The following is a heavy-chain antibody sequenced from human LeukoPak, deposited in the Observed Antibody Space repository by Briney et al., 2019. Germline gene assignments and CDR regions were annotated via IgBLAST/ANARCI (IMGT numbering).Heavy chain of an antibody. D-gene: IGHD3-22*01. Sequence: PSETLSLTCTVSGGSISSYYWSWIRQPPGKGLEWIGYIYYSGSTNYNPSLRSPVTISVDTSKHQFSLKLSSVTAADTAVYYCARGYYYDSSGPFWLAFDIWGQGTMVTVSS. CDR1: GGSISSYY. CDR2: IYYSGST. J-gene: IGHJ3*02. V-gene: IGHV4-59*01. CDR3: ARGYYYDSSGPFWLAFDI.